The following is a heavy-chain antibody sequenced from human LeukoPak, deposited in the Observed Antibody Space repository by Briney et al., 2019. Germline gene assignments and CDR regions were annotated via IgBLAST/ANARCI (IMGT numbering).Heavy chain of an antibody. CDR2: IGTVGDT. D-gene: IGHD3-9*01. V-gene: IGHV3-13*01. CDR3: ARESNDFLTGYYDY. J-gene: IGHJ4*02. Sequence: GGSLRLSCAASGFTFSTYDFHWVRQATGKGLEWVSAIGTVGDTHYPGSVKGRFTISRENAKNSVYLQMDSLRAGDTAVYYCARESNDFLTGYYDYWGQGILVTVSS. CDR1: GFTFSTYD.